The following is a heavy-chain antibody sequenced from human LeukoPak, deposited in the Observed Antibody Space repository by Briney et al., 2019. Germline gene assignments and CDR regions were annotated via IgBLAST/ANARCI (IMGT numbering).Heavy chain of an antibody. CDR2: ISSSGSTI. D-gene: IGHD3-3*01. Sequence: GGSLRLFCAASGFTFSSYEMNWVRQAPGKGLEWVSYISSSGSTIYYADSMKGRFTISRDNAKNSLYLQMNSLRAEDTAVYYCARGLLRFNGMDVWGQGTTVTVSS. CDR3: ARGLLRFNGMDV. CDR1: GFTFSSYE. J-gene: IGHJ6*02. V-gene: IGHV3-48*03.